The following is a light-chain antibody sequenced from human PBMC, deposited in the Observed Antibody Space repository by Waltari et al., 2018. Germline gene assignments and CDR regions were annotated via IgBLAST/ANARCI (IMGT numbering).Light chain of an antibody. CDR3: LQYNSSPFT. V-gene: IGKV1-12*01. CDR2: KAS. Sequence: DIQMTQSPSSLSASVGDTVTITCRASQSISSWLAWYQQKPGKAPKLLIYKASSLQSGVPSRFSGRGSGTDFTLTISSLQPEDFATYYCLQYNSSPFTFGPGTKLDIK. CDR1: QSISSW. J-gene: IGKJ3*01.